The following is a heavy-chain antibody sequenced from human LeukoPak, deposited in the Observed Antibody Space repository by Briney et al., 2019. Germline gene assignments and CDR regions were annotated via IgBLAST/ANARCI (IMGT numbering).Heavy chain of an antibody. J-gene: IGHJ3*02. CDR3: ARDLTAHSYGYIEAFDI. D-gene: IGHD5-18*01. Sequence: GGSLRLSCAASGFTFSSYGMNWVRQAPGKGLEWVSSISSSSSYIYYADSLKGRFTISRDNAKNSLYLQMKSLRAEDTAVYYCARDLTAHSYGYIEAFDIWGQGTMVTVSS. V-gene: IGHV3-21*01. CDR2: ISSSSSYI. CDR1: GFTFSSYG.